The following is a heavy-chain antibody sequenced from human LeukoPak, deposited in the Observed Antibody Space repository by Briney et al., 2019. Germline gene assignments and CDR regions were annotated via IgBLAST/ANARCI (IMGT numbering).Heavy chain of an antibody. Sequence: ASVKVSCKASGYTFTGYYMHWVRQAPGQGLEWMGRINPNSGGTNYAQKFQGRVTMTRDTSISTAYMELSRLKSDDTAVYYCARDPDYYYGSGSYYNVRDYWGQGTLVTVSS. CDR3: ARDPDYYYGSGSYYNVRDY. CDR2: INPNSGGT. V-gene: IGHV1-2*06. CDR1: GYTFTGYY. D-gene: IGHD3-10*01. J-gene: IGHJ4*02.